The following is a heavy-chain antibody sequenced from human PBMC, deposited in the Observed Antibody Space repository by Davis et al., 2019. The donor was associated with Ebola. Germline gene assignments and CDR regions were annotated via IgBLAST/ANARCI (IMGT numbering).Heavy chain of an antibody. V-gene: IGHV3-74*01. D-gene: IGHD4-11*01. CDR3: VRGYSNYDYFDY. CDR1: GFTFRSDW. J-gene: IGHJ4*02. Sequence: GESLKISCAASGFTFRSDWMHWVRQAPGKGLVWVSRISSDGSTTNYADSVRGRVTISRDNAKNTLYLQMSSLRAEDTAVYYCVRGYSNYDYFDYWGQGTLVTVSS. CDR2: ISSDGSTT.